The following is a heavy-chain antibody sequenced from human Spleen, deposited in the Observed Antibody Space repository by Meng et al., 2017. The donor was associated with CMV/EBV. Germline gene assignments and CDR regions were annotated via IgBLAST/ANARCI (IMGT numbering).Heavy chain of an antibody. CDR3: ARGSSYYDILTGYYSWWFDP. CDR1: SYSITSNYY. CDR2: INHSGST. J-gene: IGHJ5*02. V-gene: IGHV4-38-2*02. Sequence: SETLSLTCTVSSYSITSNYYWGWIRQPPGKGLEWIGEINHSGSTNYNPSLKSRVTISVDTSKNQFSLKLSSVTAADTAVYYCARGSSYYDILTGYYSWWFDPWGQGTLVTVSS. D-gene: IGHD3-9*01.